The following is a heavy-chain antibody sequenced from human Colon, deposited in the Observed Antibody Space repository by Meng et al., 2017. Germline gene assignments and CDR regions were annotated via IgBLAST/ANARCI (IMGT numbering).Heavy chain of an antibody. CDR3: ARVPTTVDPFES. D-gene: IGHD4-23*01. CDR2: IYQSGST. Sequence: QVQLQGSGPGLVKTSETLSLTCTVSGGSISSNNWWSWVRQSPGRGLEWIGEIYQSGSTNYSPSLKSRVTISLDKSKNQFSLKVSYMTAADTAVYFCARVPTTVDPFESWGQGTLVTVSS. CDR1: GGSISSNNW. V-gene: IGHV4-4*02. J-gene: IGHJ4*02.